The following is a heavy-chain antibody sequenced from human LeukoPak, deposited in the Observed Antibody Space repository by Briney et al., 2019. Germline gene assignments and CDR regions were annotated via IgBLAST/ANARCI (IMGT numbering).Heavy chain of an antibody. Sequence: GSLRPSCAASGFTFSSYSMNWVRQAPGKGLEWVSSISSSSSYIYYADSVKGRFTISRDNAKNSLYLQMNSLRAEDTAVYYCAREVVYYDSSGYYSPDAFDIWGQGTMVTVSS. D-gene: IGHD3-22*01. CDR2: ISSSSSYI. J-gene: IGHJ3*02. V-gene: IGHV3-21*01. CDR3: AREVVYYDSSGYYSPDAFDI. CDR1: GFTFSSYS.